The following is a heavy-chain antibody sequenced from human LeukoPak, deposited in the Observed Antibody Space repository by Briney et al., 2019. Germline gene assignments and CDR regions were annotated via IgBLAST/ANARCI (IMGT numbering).Heavy chain of an antibody. CDR1: GGSISSSSYY. J-gene: IGHJ6*03. V-gene: IGHV4-39*01. D-gene: IGHD5-18*01. CDR2: IYYSGST. CDR3: ARHVVDTAMVTYYYYYMDV. Sequence: SETLSLTCTVSGGSISSSSYYWGWIRQPPGKGLEWIGSIYYSGSTYYNPSLKSRVTISVDTSKNQFSLKLSSVTAADTAVYYCARHVVDTAMVTYYYYYMDVWGKGTTVTISS.